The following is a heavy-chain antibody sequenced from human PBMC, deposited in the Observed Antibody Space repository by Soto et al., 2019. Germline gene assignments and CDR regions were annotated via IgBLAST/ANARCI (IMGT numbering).Heavy chain of an antibody. CDR3: AKDVGAITMYYYYMDA. D-gene: IGHD3-10*01. V-gene: IGHV3-23*01. CDR2: ISGSGGAT. Sequence: GGSLRLSCAASGFTFYNHAMNWVRQAPGKGLEWVSAISGSGGATSYAHSVKGRFTISRDNSKDTLSLQMNSLRAEDTAVYYCAKDVGAITMYYYYMDAWGKGTTVTVS. CDR1: GFTFYNHA. J-gene: IGHJ6*03.